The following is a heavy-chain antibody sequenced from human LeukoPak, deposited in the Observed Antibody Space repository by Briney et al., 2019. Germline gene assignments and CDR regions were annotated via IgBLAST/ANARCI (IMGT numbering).Heavy chain of an antibody. CDR1: GYTYSSYG. Sequence: ASVKVSCKASGYTYSSYGIIWVRQAPGQGLEWMGWISAYNGNTDYAQNLRGRLIMTTDTSTSTAYMELRSLRSDDTAVYYCARDSVDGSGTYYNDSTDYWGQGTLVTVSS. D-gene: IGHD3-10*01. J-gene: IGHJ4*02. CDR3: ARDSVDGSGTYYNDSTDY. CDR2: ISAYNGNT. V-gene: IGHV1-18*01.